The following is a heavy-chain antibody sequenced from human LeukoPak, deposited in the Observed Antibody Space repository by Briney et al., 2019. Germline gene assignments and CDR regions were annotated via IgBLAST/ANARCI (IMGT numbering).Heavy chain of an antibody. D-gene: IGHD2-15*01. CDR2: INPNSGGT. CDR3: ASLVSSSPLGYCSGGSCYSQDYFDY. Sequence: ASVKVSCKASGYTFTGYYMHWVRQAPGQGLEWMGWINPNSGGTNYAQKFQGRVTMTRDTSISTAYMELSRLRSDDTAVYHCASLVSSSPLGYCSGGSCYSQDYFDYWGQGTLVTVSS. V-gene: IGHV1-2*02. J-gene: IGHJ4*02. CDR1: GYTFTGYY.